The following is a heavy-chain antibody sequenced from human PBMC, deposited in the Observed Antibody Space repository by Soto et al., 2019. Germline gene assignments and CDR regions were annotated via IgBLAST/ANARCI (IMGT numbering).Heavy chain of an antibody. Sequence: QVQLVQSGAEVKKPGSSVRVSCQTSSYTFTNYAVSWVRQAPGQGLEWMGWISDDNGNTIYAQQFQGRVTMTTDTSTRQAHTELRRLRSDDTAVYYCATGLLGYCSGGSCYSDSWGQGTLVTVSS. J-gene: IGHJ4*02. CDR3: ATGLLGYCSGGSCYSDS. CDR2: ISDDNGNT. CDR1: SYTFTNYA. D-gene: IGHD2-15*01. V-gene: IGHV1-18*01.